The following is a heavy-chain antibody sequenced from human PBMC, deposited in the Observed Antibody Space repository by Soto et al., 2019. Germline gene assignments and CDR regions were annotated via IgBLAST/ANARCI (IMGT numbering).Heavy chain of an antibody. V-gene: IGHV4-30-2*01. Sequence: PSETLSLTCAVSGGSISSGGYSWSWIRQPPGKGPEWIGYIYHSGSTYYNPSPKSRVTISVDRSKNQFSLKLSSVTAADTAVYYCARGAASSPTEYYFDYWGQGTLVTVSS. CDR1: GGSISSGGYS. J-gene: IGHJ4*02. CDR2: IYHSGST. CDR3: ARGAASSPTEYYFDY. D-gene: IGHD6-13*01.